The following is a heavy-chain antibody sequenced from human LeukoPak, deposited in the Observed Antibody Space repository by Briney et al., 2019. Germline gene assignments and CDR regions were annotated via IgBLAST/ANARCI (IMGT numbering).Heavy chain of an antibody. D-gene: IGHD3-22*01. J-gene: IGHJ4*02. Sequence: PGGSLRLSCAASGFTFSSYAMSWVRQAPGKGLEWVSAISGSGGSTYYADSVKGRFTISRDNAKNSLYLQMNSLRAEDTAVYYCAKASHSSGYSDWGQGTLVTVSS. CDR3: AKASHSSGYSD. V-gene: IGHV3-23*01. CDR1: GFTFSSYA. CDR2: ISGSGGST.